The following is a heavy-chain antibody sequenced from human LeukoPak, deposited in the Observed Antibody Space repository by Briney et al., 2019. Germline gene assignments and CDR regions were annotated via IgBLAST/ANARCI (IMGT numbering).Heavy chain of an antibody. CDR3: ARERIVVGNWFDP. CDR2: INPNSGGT. J-gene: IGHJ5*02. CDR1: GYTFTGYY. Sequence: GASVKVSCKASGYTFTGYYMHWVRQAPGQGLEWMGWINPNSGGTNYAQKFQGRVTMTRDTSISTAYMELSRLRSDDTAVYYCARERIVVGNWFDPWGPGTLVTVSS. D-gene: IGHD2-15*01. V-gene: IGHV1-2*02.